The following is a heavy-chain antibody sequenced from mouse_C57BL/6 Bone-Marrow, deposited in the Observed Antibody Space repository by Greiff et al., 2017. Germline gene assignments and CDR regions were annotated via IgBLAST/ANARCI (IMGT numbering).Heavy chain of an antibody. CDR2: ISSGGSYT. Sequence: EVQVVESGGDLVKPGGSLKLSCAASGFTFSSYGMSWVRQTPDKRLEWVATISSGGSYTYYPDSVKGRFTISRDNAKNTLYLQMSSLKSEDTAMYYCARPVITTVVARGFAYWGQGTLVTVSA. D-gene: IGHD1-1*01. CDR3: ARPVITTVVARGFAY. CDR1: GFTFSSYG. V-gene: IGHV5-6*01. J-gene: IGHJ3*01.